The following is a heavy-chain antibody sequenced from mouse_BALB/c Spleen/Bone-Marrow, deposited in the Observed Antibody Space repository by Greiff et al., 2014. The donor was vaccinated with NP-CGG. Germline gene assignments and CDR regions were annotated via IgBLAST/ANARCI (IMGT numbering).Heavy chain of an antibody. CDR2: ISSGGRYT. Sequence: EVQLVESGGGLVKPGGSLKLSCAASGFTFSSYVMSWVRQSPEKRLEWVAEISSGGRYTYYPDTVTGRFTISRDNAKNTLYLEMSSLRSEGTATYYCTRDQFITTATRAMDYWGQGTSVTVSS. CDR1: GFTFSSYV. V-gene: IGHV5-9-4*01. CDR3: TRDQFITTATRAMDY. D-gene: IGHD1-2*01. J-gene: IGHJ4*01.